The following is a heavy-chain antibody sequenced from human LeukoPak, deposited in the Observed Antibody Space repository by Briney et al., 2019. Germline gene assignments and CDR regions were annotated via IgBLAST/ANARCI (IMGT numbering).Heavy chain of an antibody. CDR3: ARWMSYGHDLEGPNYWYFDL. D-gene: IGHD2-2*03. CDR2: ISSSGSTI. J-gene: IGHJ2*01. V-gene: IGHV3-48*03. Sequence: GGSLRLSCAASGFTFSNYEIDWVRQAPGKGLEWISYISSSGSTIYYGDSVEGRFTISRDNAKNSLYLQMNSLRAEDTAVYYCARWMSYGHDLEGPNYWYFDLWGRGTLVTVSS. CDR1: GFTFSNYE.